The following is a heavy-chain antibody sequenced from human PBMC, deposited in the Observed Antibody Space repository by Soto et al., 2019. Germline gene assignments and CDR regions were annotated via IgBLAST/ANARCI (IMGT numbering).Heavy chain of an antibody. D-gene: IGHD3-22*01. CDR3: ARVYYYDSSGYYSWFDP. V-gene: IGHV4-34*01. CDR2: INHSGST. J-gene: IGHJ5*02. Sequence: PSETLSLTCAVYGGSFSGYYWSWIRQPPGKGLEWIGEINHSGSTNYNPSLKSRVTISVDTSKNQFSLKLSSVTAADTAVYYRARVYYYDSSGYYSWFDPWGQGTLVTVS. CDR1: GGSFSGYY.